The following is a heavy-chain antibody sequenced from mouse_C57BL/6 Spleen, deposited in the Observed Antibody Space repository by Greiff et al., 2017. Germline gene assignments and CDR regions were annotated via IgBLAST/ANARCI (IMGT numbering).Heavy chain of an antibody. D-gene: IGHD2-4*01. CDR3: TRYGYDYDEAY. V-gene: IGHV1-15*01. CDR2: IDPETGGT. Sequence: QVQLQQSGAELVRPGASVTLSCKASGYTFTDYEMHWVKQTPVHGLEWIGAIDPETGGTAYNQKFKGKAILTADKSSSTAYMELRSLTSEDSAVYYCTRYGYDYDEAYWGQGTLVTVSA. CDR1: GYTFTDYE. J-gene: IGHJ3*01.